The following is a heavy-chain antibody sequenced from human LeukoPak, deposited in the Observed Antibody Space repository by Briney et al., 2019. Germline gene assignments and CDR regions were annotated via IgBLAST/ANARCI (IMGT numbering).Heavy chain of an antibody. CDR3: ARDRHSSVDY. CDR1: GFNFNTYS. Sequence: GGSLRLSCAASGFNFNTYSMIWVRQAPGKGLEWLSYISGDSRTIYYPDSVKGRFTISRDNAKNSLYLQLISLRAEDTAVYYCARDRHSSVDYWGQGALVTVSS. D-gene: IGHD3-22*01. CDR2: ISGDSRTI. J-gene: IGHJ4*02. V-gene: IGHV3-48*01.